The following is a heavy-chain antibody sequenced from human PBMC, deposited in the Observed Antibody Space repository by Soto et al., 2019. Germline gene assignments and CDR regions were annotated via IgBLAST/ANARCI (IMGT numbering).Heavy chain of an antibody. CDR2: SYYSGRT. J-gene: IGHJ4*01. V-gene: IGHV4-31*03. D-gene: IGHD1-1*01. CDR3: ARWPQLEPRFDY. CDR1: GGSISSGGYY. Sequence: QVQLQESGPGLVKPSQTLSLTCTVSGGSISSGGYYWSWIRQHPGKGLEWIGYSYYSGRTYYNPSLKSRVTISVDTSKNQFSLKLSSVTAPDTAVYYCARWPQLEPRFDYWGQGTLVTVSS.